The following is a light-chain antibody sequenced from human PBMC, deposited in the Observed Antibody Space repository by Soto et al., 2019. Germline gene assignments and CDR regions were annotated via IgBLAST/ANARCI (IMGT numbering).Light chain of an antibody. CDR3: QQYNSYGT. CDR1: QSISSW. CDR2: DAS. J-gene: IGKJ1*01. Sequence: DIQMTQSPSTLSASVGDRVTITCRASQSISSWLAWYQQKPGKAPKLLIYDASSLESGVPSRFSGSGSGTEFTLTISSLQHDDFATYYCQQYNSYGTFGQGTKGEIK. V-gene: IGKV1-5*01.